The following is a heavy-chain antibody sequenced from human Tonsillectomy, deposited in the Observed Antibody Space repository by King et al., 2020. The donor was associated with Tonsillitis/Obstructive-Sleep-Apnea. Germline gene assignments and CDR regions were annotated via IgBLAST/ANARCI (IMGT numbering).Heavy chain of an antibody. J-gene: IGHJ4*02. CDR1: GFTFDDYT. CDR2: ITWDGGST. D-gene: IGHD5-12*01. V-gene: IGHV3-43*01. Sequence: VKLVESGGVVVQPGGSLRLSCAASGFTFDDYTMHWVRQAPGKGLEWVSLITWDGGSTYYADSVKGRFTISRDNSKNSLYLQMNSLRTEDTALYYCAKDRGGLPGYFDYWGQGTLVTVSS. CDR3: AKDRGGLPGYFDY.